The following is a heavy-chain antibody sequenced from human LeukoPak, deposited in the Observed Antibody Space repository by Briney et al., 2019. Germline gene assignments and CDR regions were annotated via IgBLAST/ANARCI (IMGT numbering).Heavy chain of an antibody. J-gene: IGHJ4*02. D-gene: IGHD6-13*01. CDR1: GGSFSSYY. Sequence: SETLSLTCTVSGGSFSSYYWSWIRQPPGKGLEWIGHIYYSGTTNYNPSLKSRVTISVDTSKNQFSLKLSSVTAADTAVYYCARGVYIAAAQYGYWGQGTLVTVSS. CDR2: IYYSGTT. V-gene: IGHV4-59*01. CDR3: ARGVYIAAAQYGY.